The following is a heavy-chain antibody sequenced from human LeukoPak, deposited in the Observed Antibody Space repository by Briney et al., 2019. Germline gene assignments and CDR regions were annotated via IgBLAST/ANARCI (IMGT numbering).Heavy chain of an antibody. J-gene: IGHJ4*02. CDR1: GGTFSSYA. V-gene: IGHV1-69*05. D-gene: IGHD2-15*01. Sequence: ASVKVPCKASGGTFSSYAISWVRQAPGQGLEWMGRIIPIFGTANYAQKFQGRVTITTDESTSTAYMELSSLRSEDTAVYYCARAWGCSGGSCLYYFDYWGQGTLVTVSS. CDR3: ARAWGCSGGSCLYYFDY. CDR2: IIPIFGTA.